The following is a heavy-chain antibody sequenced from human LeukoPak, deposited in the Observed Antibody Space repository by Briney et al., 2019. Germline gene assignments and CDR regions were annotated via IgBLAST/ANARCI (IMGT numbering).Heavy chain of an antibody. V-gene: IGHV1-8*01. D-gene: IGHD2-2*02. Sequence: ASVKVSCKASGYTFTSYDINWVRQATGQGLEWMGWMNPNSGNTGYAQKFQGRVTMTRNTSISTAYMELSSPRSEDTAVYYCARGLFVVVPAAIGYWGQGTLVTVSS. CDR3: ARGLFVVVPAAIGY. CDR2: MNPNSGNT. J-gene: IGHJ4*02. CDR1: GYTFTSYD.